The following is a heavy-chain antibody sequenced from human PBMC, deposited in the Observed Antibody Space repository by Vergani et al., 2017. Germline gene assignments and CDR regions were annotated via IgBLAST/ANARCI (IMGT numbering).Heavy chain of an antibody. J-gene: IGHJ3*02. CDR3: ARGTYGSDAFDI. Sequence: QLQLQESGPGLVKPSETLSLTCTVSGDSISRYYWSWIRQPPGKGLKWIGNIYYSGSTNYNPSLKSRVTISVDTSKNQFSLILNSVTAADTAVYYCARGTYGSDAFDIWGQGTMVTVSS. CDR2: IYYSGST. D-gene: IGHD3-10*01. CDR1: GDSISRYY. V-gene: IGHV4-59*01.